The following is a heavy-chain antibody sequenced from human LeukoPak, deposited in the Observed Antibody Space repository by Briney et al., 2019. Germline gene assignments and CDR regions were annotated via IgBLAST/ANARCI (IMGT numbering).Heavy chain of an antibody. D-gene: IGHD3-16*02. CDR2: INSDGSST. J-gene: IGHJ4*02. Sequence: PGGSLRLSCAASGFTFSTYWMHWVRQAPGKGLLWVPRINSDGSSTSYADSVKGRFTISRDNAKNTLYLQMNSLRVEDTAVYYCARGFITFGGVIVDYWGQGTLVTVSS. CDR3: ARGFITFGGVIVDY. V-gene: IGHV3-74*01. CDR1: GFTFSTYW.